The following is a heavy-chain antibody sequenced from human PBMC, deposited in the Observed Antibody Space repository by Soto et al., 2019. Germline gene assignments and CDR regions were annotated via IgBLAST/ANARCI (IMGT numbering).Heavy chain of an antibody. V-gene: IGHV3-30-3*01. D-gene: IGHD3-10*01. CDR3: VTDRGGGMDV. Sequence: QVQLVESGGGVVQPGRSLRLSCAASGFTFSSYAMHWVRQAPGKGLEWVAVISYDGSNKYYADSVKGRFTISRDNSKNTLYLQMNSLRAEDTAMYYCVTDRGGGMDVWGQGTTVTVSS. J-gene: IGHJ6*01. CDR2: ISYDGSNK. CDR1: GFTFSSYA.